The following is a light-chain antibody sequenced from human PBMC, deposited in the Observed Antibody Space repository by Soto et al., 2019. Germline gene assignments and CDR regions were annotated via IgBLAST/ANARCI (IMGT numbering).Light chain of an antibody. V-gene: IGKV3-15*01. J-gene: IGKJ2*01. CDR1: QSVSSN. CDR3: QHFNNWPPKYT. CDR2: GTS. Sequence: EIVMTQSPATLSVSPGVRATLSCRASQSVSSNLAWYQQKPGQAPRLLIYGTSTRATGIPARFSGSGSGTEFTLTISSLQSEDFAVYYCQHFNNWPPKYTFGQGTRLEIK.